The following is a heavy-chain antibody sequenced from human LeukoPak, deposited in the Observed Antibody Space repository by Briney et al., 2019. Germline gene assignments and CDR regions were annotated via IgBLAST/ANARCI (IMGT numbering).Heavy chain of an antibody. CDR1: GYTFTSYG. D-gene: IGHD3-22*01. Sequence: GASVKVSCEAYGYTFTSYGISWVRQAPGQGLEWMGWISAYNGNTNYAQKLQGRVTMTTDTSTSTAYMELRSLRSDDTAVYYCARGSLYYYGSRSHHDYCCQGTLVTVSS. CDR2: ISAYNGNT. CDR3: ARGSLYYYGSRSHHDY. V-gene: IGHV1-18*01. J-gene: IGHJ4*02.